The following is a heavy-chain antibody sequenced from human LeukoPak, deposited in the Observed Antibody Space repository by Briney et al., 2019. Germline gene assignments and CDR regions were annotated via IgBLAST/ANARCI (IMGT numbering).Heavy chain of an antibody. V-gene: IGHV3-30*18. CDR2: ISYDASDK. CDR3: ANPITLVRGVIIGDY. D-gene: IGHD3-10*01. J-gene: IGHJ4*02. Sequence: GGSLRLSCAASGFTFSSFGMHWVRQAPGKGLEWVAVISYDASDKFYSDSVKGRFTISRDNSKNTLYLQMNSLRAEDTAVYYCANPITLVRGVIIGDYWGQGTLVAVSS. CDR1: GFTFSSFG.